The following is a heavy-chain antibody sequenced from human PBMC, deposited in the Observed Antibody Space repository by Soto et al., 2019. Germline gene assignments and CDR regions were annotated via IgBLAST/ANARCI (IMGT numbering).Heavy chain of an antibody. CDR2: INTDNGNT. V-gene: IGHV1-3*04. J-gene: IGHJ3*02. CDR1: GYTFTHYA. Sequence: QVQPVQSGAEVKQPGASVKVSCKSSGYTFTHYAMHWVRQAPGQGLEWLGWINTDNGNTEFSQKFQDRVSISMDTSASTIYVDLSSLTSEDTAVYYCARQGDSRVLRDTFDIWGQGTLVTVAS. D-gene: IGHD2-8*01. CDR3: ARQGDSRVLRDTFDI.